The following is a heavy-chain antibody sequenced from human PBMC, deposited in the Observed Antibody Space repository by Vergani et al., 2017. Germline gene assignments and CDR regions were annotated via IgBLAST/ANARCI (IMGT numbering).Heavy chain of an antibody. J-gene: IGHJ5*02. CDR3: ARGYRIIRSFGWTPAINWFDP. CDR2: IYYSGST. Sequence: QVQLQESGPGLVKPSETLSLTCTVSGGSISSYYWSWIRQPPGKGLEWIGYIYYSGSTNYNPSLKSRVTISVDTSKNQLSLKLSSVTAADTAVYYCARGYRIIRSFGWTPAINWFDPWGQGTLVTVSS. V-gene: IGHV4-59*12. CDR1: GGSISSYY. D-gene: IGHD3-9*01.